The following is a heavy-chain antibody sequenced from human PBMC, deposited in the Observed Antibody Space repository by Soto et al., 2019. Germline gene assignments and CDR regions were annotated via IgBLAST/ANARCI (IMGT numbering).Heavy chain of an antibody. CDR3: ARTNYDILTGDYYYYGMDV. Sequence: ASVKVSCKVSGYTLTELSMHWVRQAPGKGLERMGGFDPEDGETIYAQKFQGRVTMTEDTSTDTAYMELSSLRSEDTAVYYCARTNYDILTGDYYYYGMDVWGQGTTVTVSS. D-gene: IGHD3-9*01. CDR1: GYTLTELS. CDR2: FDPEDGET. J-gene: IGHJ6*02. V-gene: IGHV1-24*01.